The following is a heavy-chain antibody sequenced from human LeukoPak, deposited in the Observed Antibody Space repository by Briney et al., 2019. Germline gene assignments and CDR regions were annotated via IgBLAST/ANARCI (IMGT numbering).Heavy chain of an antibody. CDR1: GFTFRNYG. Sequence: GGSLRLSCAASGFTFRNYGMHWVRQAPGKGLEGVAVIWYDGSNKYYADSVKGRFTISRDNSKNTLYMQMNSLRDEDTAVYCCATVAGHDVRGVSTFYFDYWGQGTLVTVSS. CDR3: ATVAGHDVRGVSTFYFDY. V-gene: IGHV3-33*01. J-gene: IGHJ4*02. CDR2: IWYDGSNK. D-gene: IGHD3-10*02.